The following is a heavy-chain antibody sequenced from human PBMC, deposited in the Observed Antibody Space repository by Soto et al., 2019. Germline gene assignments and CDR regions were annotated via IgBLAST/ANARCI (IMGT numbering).Heavy chain of an antibody. Sequence: EMQLVESGGGLVQPGASLRLSCAASAFTFSKHWMAWVRQAPGKGLEWVAKLNEDGSQTSYVDSVRGRFTISRDNARNSLYLQMDGLRVEDTAVYHCVSDVHWSFDFWGQGTLVTVAS. J-gene: IGHJ4*02. CDR1: AFTFSKHW. D-gene: IGHD3-3*02. CDR3: VSDVHWSFDF. CDR2: LNEDGSQT. V-gene: IGHV3-7*01.